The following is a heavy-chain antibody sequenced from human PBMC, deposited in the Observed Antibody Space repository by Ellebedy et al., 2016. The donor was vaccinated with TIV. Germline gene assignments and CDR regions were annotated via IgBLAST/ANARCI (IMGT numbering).Heavy chain of an antibody. CDR2: IIPMFGTS. J-gene: IGHJ4*02. D-gene: IGHD3-22*01. CDR3: ARGTNYYDSTGYYYFQY. CDR1: GGNFSNYA. V-gene: IGHV1-69*13. Sequence: SVKVSXXASGGNFSNYAISWVRQAHGQGLEWMGGIIPMFGTSNYAQKFQGRVTITADESTSTAYMELSSLRSEDTAVFYCARGTNYYDSTGYYYFQYWGQGTLVTVSS.